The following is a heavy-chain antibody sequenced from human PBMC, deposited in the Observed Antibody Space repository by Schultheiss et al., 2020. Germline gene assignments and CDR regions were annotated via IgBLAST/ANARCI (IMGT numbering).Heavy chain of an antibody. CDR2: IKQDGSEK. V-gene: IGHV3-7*03. J-gene: IGHJ4*02. CDR3: AKTLSGNYYGPSDY. Sequence: GGSLRLSCAASGFTFSSYWMSWVRQAPGKGLEWVANIKQDGSEKYYADSVKGRFTISRDNAKNSLSLQMNSLRAEDTALYYCAKTLSGNYYGPSDYWGQGVLVTVSS. D-gene: IGHD1-26*01. CDR1: GFTFSSYW.